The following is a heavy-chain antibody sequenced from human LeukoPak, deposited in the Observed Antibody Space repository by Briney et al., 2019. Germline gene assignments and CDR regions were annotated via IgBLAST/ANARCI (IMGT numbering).Heavy chain of an antibody. CDR2: MRYDGSDK. J-gene: IGHJ4*02. Sequence: GGSLRLTCAASGFTFSDYGMHWVRQAPGKGLVWVAFMRYDGSDKYYADSVKGRFTISRDNSKNTLDLQMNSLRAEDTALYYCAKDLDSTGRFESPGNYWGQGTLVTVSS. CDR1: GFTFSDYG. CDR3: AKDLDSTGRFESPGNY. V-gene: IGHV3-30*02. D-gene: IGHD2-8*02.